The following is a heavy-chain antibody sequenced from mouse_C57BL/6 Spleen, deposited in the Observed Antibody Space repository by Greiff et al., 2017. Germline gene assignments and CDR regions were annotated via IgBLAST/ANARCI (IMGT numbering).Heavy chain of an antibody. D-gene: IGHD6-1*01. CDR1: GYTFTSYG. CDR3: ARAAWYAD. Sequence: VQLQQSGAELARPGASVTLSCKASGYTFTSYGISWVRQRTRQGLEWIGEIYPKSGNTYYNEKFKGKATLTADKSSSTAYMELRSVTSEDSAVYFCARAAWYADWGQGTLVTVSA. V-gene: IGHV1-81*01. CDR2: IYPKSGNT. J-gene: IGHJ3*01.